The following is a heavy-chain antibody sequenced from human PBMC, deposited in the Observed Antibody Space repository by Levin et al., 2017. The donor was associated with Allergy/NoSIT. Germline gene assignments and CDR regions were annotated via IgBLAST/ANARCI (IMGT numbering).Heavy chain of an antibody. J-gene: IGHJ4*02. D-gene: IGHD6-6*01. Sequence: GGSLRLSCAASGFTFTTYALSWVRQAPGKGLEWVSVISASGGSTDYADSVKGRFTISRDNSKNTLYLQMNSLRADDTAVYYCAKGPFSSSSRGYYFDYWGQGTLVTVSS. CDR2: ISASGGST. CDR3: AKGPFSSSSRGYYFDY. V-gene: IGHV3-23*01. CDR1: GFTFTTYA.